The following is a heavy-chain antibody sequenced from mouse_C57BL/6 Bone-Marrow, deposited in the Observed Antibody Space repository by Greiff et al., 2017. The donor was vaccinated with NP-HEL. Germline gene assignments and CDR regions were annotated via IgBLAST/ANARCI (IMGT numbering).Heavy chain of an antibody. V-gene: IGHV8-8*01. Sequence: ESGPGILQPSQTLSLTCSFSGFSLSTFGMGVGWIRQPSGKGLEWLAHIWWDDDKYYNPALKSRLTISKDTSKNQVFLKIANVDTADTATYYCARNDYYGSSPFAYWGQGTLVTVSA. J-gene: IGHJ3*01. CDR2: IWWDDDK. CDR1: GFSLSTFGMG. D-gene: IGHD1-1*01. CDR3: ARNDYYGSSPFAY.